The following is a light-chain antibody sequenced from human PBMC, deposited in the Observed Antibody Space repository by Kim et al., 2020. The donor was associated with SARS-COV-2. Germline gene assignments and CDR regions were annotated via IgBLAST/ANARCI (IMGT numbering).Light chain of an antibody. CDR2: AAS. CDR3: QQGNSFPT. CDR1: QGISSW. V-gene: IGKV1D-12*01. Sequence: DIQMTQSPSAVSASVGDRVTITCRASQGISSWLAWYQQKPGKAPKLLISAASTLQREVPSRFSGSGSGTDFTLTIRTLQPEDFATYHCQQGNSFPTFGQGTRLEIK. J-gene: IGKJ5*01.